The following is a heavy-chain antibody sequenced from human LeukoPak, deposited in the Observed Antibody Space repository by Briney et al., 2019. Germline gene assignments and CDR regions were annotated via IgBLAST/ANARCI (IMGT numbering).Heavy chain of an antibody. J-gene: IGHJ4*02. CDR3: ARGLEVATLDY. CDR2: ISSSSSYT. Sequence: PGGSLRLSCAASGFTFSDYYMSWIRQAPGKGLEWVSYISSSSSYTNYADSVKGRFTISRDNAKNSLYLQMNSLRAEDTAVYYCARGLEVATLDYWGQGTLVTVSS. V-gene: IGHV3-11*06. D-gene: IGHD5-12*01. CDR1: GFTFSDYY.